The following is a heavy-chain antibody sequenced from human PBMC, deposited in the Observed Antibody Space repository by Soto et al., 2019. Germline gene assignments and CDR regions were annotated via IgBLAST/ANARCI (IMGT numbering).Heavy chain of an antibody. CDR2: IWYDGSNK. Sequence: GGSLRLSCAASGFTFSSYGMHWVRQAPGKGLEWVAVIWYDGSNKYYADSVKGRFTISRDNSKNTLYLQMNSLRAEDTAVYYCARDPPGVNTGKYDYWGQGTLVTVSS. D-gene: IGHD4-17*01. J-gene: IGHJ4*02. CDR1: GFTFSSYG. V-gene: IGHV3-33*01. CDR3: ARDPPGVNTGKYDY.